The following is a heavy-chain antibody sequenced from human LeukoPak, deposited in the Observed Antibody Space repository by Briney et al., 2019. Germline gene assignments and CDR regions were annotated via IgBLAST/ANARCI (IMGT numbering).Heavy chain of an antibody. V-gene: IGHV4-38-2*02. J-gene: IGHJ3*02. CDR2: FYYRGIT. Sequence: MSSETLSLTCTVSGYSISSGYYWGWIRQPPGKGLEWIGNFYYRGITSYNPSLKSRVTISVDTSKNQFSLKLSSVTAADTAVYYCARWYYYDSSGYSFPSYAFDIWGQGTMVTVSS. CDR3: ARWYYYDSSGYSFPSYAFDI. D-gene: IGHD3-22*01. CDR1: GYSISSGYY.